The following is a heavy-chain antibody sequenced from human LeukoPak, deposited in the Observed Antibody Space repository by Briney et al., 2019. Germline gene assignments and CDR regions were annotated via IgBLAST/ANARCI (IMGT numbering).Heavy chain of an antibody. CDR1: GGPISSGGYY. J-gene: IGHJ4*02. D-gene: IGHD4-17*01. V-gene: IGHV4-31*03. Sequence: PSQTLSLTCTVSGGPISSGGYYWSWIRQHPGKGLEWIGYIYYSGSTYYNPSLKTRVTISVDTSKNQFSLKLSSVTAADTAVYYCARGSTVTTYFDYWGQGTLVTVSS. CDR3: ARGSTVTTYFDY. CDR2: IYYSGST.